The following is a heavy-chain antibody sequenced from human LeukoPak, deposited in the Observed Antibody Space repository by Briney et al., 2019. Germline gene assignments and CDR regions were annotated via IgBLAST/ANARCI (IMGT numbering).Heavy chain of an antibody. Sequence: SETLSLTCTVSGGSISSYYWSWIRQPAGKGLEWIGRIYTSGSTNYNPSLKSRVTMSVDTSKNQFSLKLSSVTTADTAVYYCARGGGIAVAGSAHFDYWGQGTLVTVSS. D-gene: IGHD6-19*01. CDR2: IYTSGST. V-gene: IGHV4-4*07. CDR3: ARGGGIAVAGSAHFDY. J-gene: IGHJ4*02. CDR1: GGSISSYY.